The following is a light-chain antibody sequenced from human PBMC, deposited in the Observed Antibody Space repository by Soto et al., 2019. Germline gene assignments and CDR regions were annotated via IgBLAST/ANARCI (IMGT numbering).Light chain of an antibody. V-gene: IGKV1-39*01. Sequence: DIQMPQSPSSLSASVGDRVTITCRASQSISSYLNWYQQKPGKAPKLLIYAASSLQSGVPSRFSGSGSGTDFTLTISSLQPEDFATYYCQQSYSTPVFGQGTKLEIK. J-gene: IGKJ2*01. CDR2: AAS. CDR1: QSISSY. CDR3: QQSYSTPV.